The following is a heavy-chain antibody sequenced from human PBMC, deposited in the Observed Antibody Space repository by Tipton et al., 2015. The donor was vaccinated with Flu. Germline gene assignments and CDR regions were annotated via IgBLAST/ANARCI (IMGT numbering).Heavy chain of an antibody. V-gene: IGHV4-34*01. CDR3: VSDRGWMTEDF. J-gene: IGHJ4*02. CDR2: INHSGST. D-gene: IGHD5-12*01. Sequence: TLSLTCAVYGRSFSGYYWSWIRQPPGKGLEWIGEINHSGSTNYNPSLKSRVTISADTSKNQFSLKLSSVTAADTAVYYCVSDRGWMTEDFWGPGTLVTVSS. CDR1: GRSFSGYY.